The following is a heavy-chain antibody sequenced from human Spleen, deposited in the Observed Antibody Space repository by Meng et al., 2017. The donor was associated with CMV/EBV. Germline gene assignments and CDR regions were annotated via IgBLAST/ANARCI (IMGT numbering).Heavy chain of an antibody. CDR1: GFSFSDDY. J-gene: IGHJ4*02. D-gene: IGHD3-22*01. CDR3: TPRDSSRYDYFDY. V-gene: IGHV3-11*01. CDR2: ISNSGGTK. Sequence: AAAGFSFSDDYRTWIRQAPGKGLEWVSYISNSGGTKYYADSVKGRFTISRDNAKNSLYLQMNSLRAEDTAVYYCTPRDSSRYDYFDYWGQGTLVTVSS.